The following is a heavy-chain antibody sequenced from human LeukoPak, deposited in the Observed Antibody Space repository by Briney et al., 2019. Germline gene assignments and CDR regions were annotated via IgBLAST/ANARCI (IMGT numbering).Heavy chain of an antibody. CDR2: FDPEDGET. CDR3: ATDRDGGPGGGILGGFDY. D-gene: IGHD2-8*02. V-gene: IGHV1-24*01. CDR1: GYTLAELS. Sequence: ASVTVSCKVSGYTLAELSMHWVRQAPGKGLEWMGGFDPEDGETIYAQKFQGRVTMTEDTSTDTAYMELSSLRSEDTAVYYCATDRDGGPGGGILGGFDYWGQGTLVTVSS. J-gene: IGHJ4*02.